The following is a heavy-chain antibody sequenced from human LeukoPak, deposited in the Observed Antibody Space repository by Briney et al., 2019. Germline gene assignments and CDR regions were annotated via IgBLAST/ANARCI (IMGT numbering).Heavy chain of an antibody. V-gene: IGHV7-4-1*02. D-gene: IGHD6-6*01. Sequence: ASVKVSCKASGYTFTSYAMNWVRQAPGQGLEWMGWINTNTGNPTYAQGFTGRFVFSLDTSVSTAYLQISSLKAEDTAVYYCARGPIAARRRGNWFDPWGXGTLVTVSS. CDR2: INTNTGNP. J-gene: IGHJ5*02. CDR1: GYTFTSYA. CDR3: ARGPIAARRRGNWFDP.